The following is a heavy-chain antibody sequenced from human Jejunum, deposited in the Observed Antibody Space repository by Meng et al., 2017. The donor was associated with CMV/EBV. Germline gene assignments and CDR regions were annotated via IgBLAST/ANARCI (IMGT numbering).Heavy chain of an antibody. D-gene: IGHD3-10*01. CDR1: GSITSPDYY. CDR3: ARDMEGTYGSLNWFDP. CDR2: IYYTGST. V-gene: IGHV4-30-4*08. Sequence: GSITSPDYYWSWIRQPPGKGLEWIGYIYYTGSTYYNPSLKSRVTISRDTSKNQFSLKLSSVTAADTAVYYCARDMEGTYGSLNWFDPWGQGTLVTVSS. J-gene: IGHJ5*02.